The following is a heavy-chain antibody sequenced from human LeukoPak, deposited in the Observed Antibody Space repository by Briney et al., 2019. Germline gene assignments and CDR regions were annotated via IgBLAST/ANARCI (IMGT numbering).Heavy chain of an antibody. CDR2: ISGSGGST. CDR1: GFTFSSYA. Sequence: GGSLRLSCAASGFTFSSYAMSWVRQAPGKGLEWVSGISGSGGSTYHADSVKGRFTISRDNSKNTLYLQMNSLRAEDTAVYYCASGSDSSSWSPYYYNMDVWGQGTTVTVSS. D-gene: IGHD6-13*01. CDR3: ASGSDSSSWSPYYYNMDV. V-gene: IGHV3-23*01. J-gene: IGHJ6*02.